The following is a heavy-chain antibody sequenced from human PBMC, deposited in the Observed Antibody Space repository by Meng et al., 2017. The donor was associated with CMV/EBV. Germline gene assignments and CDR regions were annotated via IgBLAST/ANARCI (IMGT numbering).Heavy chain of an antibody. D-gene: IGHD3-3*01. CDR3: ARTYYDFWSGYYGADAFDI. CDR1: GYTFTSYG. V-gene: IGHV1-2*02. CDR2: INPNSGGT. Sequence: ASVKVSCKASGYTFTSYGISWVRQAPGQGLEWMGWINPNSGGTNYAQKFQGRVTMTRDTSISTAYMELSRLRSDDTAVYYCARTYYDFWSGYYGADAFDIWGQGTMVTVSS. J-gene: IGHJ3*02.